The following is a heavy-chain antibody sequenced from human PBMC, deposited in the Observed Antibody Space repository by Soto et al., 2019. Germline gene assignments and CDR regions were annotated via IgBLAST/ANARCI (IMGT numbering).Heavy chain of an antibody. CDR3: ARGYCSAVGCYVHYYYGFDV. CDR1: GFTFRNYA. CDR2: ISSNGGSA. Sequence: GGSLRLACAAAGFTFRNYAMNWVRHAPGKGLELVSSISSNGGSAYYADSVKGRFTISRDNSKNTLYLQMNSLRADDTAVYYCARGYCSAVGCYVHYYYGFDVWGQGTTVTVSS. J-gene: IGHJ6*02. V-gene: IGHV3-23*01. D-gene: IGHD2-15*01.